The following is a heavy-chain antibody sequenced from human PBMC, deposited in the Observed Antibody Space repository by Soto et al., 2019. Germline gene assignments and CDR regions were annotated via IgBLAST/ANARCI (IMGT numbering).Heavy chain of an antibody. J-gene: IGHJ4*02. CDR3: GKDSYGLDY. V-gene: IGHV3-23*01. D-gene: IGHD5-18*01. CDR2: ISGSGGST. CDR1: GFTFSNYA. Sequence: GGSLRLSCAAYGFTFSNYAMSWVRQAPGKGLEWVSGISGSGGSTYYTDSVKGRFTISRDNSKNMQYLQMNSLRAEDTAVYYCGKDSYGLDYWGQGTLLTVSS.